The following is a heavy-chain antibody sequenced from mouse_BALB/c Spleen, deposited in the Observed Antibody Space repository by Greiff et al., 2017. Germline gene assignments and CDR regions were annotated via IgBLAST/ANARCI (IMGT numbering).Heavy chain of an antibody. CDR3: ARRGYYYGSSPYYYAMDY. D-gene: IGHD1-1*01. CDR1: GYSITSDYA. Sequence: EVQRVESGPGLVKPSQSLSLTCTVTGYSITSDYAWNWIRQFPGNKLEWMGYISYSGSTSYNPSLKSRISITRDTSKNQFFLQLNSVTTEDTATYYCARRGYYYGSSPYYYAMDYWGQGTSVTVSS. CDR2: ISYSGST. V-gene: IGHV3-2*02. J-gene: IGHJ4*01.